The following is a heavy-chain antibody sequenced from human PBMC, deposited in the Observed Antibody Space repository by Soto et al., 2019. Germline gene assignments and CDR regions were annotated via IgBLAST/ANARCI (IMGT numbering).Heavy chain of an antibody. CDR2: IYHSGST. D-gene: IGHD1-1*01. V-gene: IGHV4-38-2*02. J-gene: IGHJ5*02. Sequence: YNLGCRRQPPGKGLEWIGSIYHSGSTYYNPSLKSRVTISVDKSKNQLSLKLRSVTAADTAVYYCARADGGLEPQGWFDPWGQGTLVT. CDR3: ARADGGLEPQGWFDP. CDR1: YN.